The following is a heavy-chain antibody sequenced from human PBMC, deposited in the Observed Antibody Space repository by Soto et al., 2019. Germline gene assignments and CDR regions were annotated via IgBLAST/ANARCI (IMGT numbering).Heavy chain of an antibody. D-gene: IGHD3-3*01. CDR3: VRGGMYYAAN. Sequence: GSLRLSCAAAGFSFTSYTMSWVRQAPGKGLEWVARIGEDGSEIRYVDSVKGRFTISRDNAKNSLYLQMNSLRAEDTAIYYCVRGGMYYAANWGQGAPVTVS. J-gene: IGHJ4*01. V-gene: IGHV3-7*05. CDR1: GFSFTSYT. CDR2: IGEDGSEI.